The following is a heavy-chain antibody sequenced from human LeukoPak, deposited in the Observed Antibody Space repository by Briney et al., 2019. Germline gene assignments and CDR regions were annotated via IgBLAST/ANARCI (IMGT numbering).Heavy chain of an antibody. D-gene: IGHD6-6*01. CDR1: GDSVSSNSAA. J-gene: IGHJ4*02. V-gene: IGHV6-1*01. CDR2: TYYRSKWYN. CDR3: ARDQEEYSSSSSVFDY. Sequence: SQTLSLTCAISGDSVSSNSAAWNWLRQSPSRGLEWLGRTYYRSKWYNDYAVSVKSRITINPDTSKNQFSLQLNSVTPEDTAVYYCARDQEEYSSSSSVFDYWGQGTLVTVSS.